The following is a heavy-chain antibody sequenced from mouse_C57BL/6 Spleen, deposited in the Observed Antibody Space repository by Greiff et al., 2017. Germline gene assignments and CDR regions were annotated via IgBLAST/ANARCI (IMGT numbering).Heavy chain of an antibody. J-gene: IGHJ2*01. CDR3: TSGIRAHYYGSSLFDY. Sequence: VQLKESGAELVRPGASVKLSCTASGFNIKDDYMHWVKQRPEQGLEWIGWIDPENGDTEYASKFQGKATITADTSSNTAYLQLSSLTSEDTAVYYCTSGIRAHYYGSSLFDYGGQGTTLTVSS. D-gene: IGHD1-1*01. CDR1: GFNIKDDY. CDR2: IDPENGDT. V-gene: IGHV14-4*01.